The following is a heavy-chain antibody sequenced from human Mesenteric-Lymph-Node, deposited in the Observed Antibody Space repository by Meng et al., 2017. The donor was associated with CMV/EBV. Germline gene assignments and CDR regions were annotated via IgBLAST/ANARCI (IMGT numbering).Heavy chain of an antibody. CDR3: ASLLWSGHAFDI. J-gene: IGHJ3*02. CDR1: GFTFSSYA. V-gene: IGHV3-23*01. CDR2: ISGSGGST. D-gene: IGHD3-3*01. Sequence: GESLKISCAASGFTFSSYAMSWVRQAPGKGLEWVSAISGSGGSTYYADSVKGRFTISRDNSKNTLYLQMNSLRAEDTAVYYCASLLWSGHAFDIWGQGTKVTVSS.